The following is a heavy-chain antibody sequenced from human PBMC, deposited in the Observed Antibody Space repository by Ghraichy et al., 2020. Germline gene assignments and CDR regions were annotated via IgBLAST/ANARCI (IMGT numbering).Heavy chain of an antibody. CDR2: MHKDGSDQ. Sequence: GGSLRLSCAASGFTFSDYGMNWVRQAPGKGLEWVTSMHKDGSDQYYVDSMKGRFTISRDNAKNSLYLQINSLRVEDTAVYYCARGDRVATREYGMDVWGTGTTVTVSS. V-gene: IGHV3-7*01. J-gene: IGHJ6*04. D-gene: IGHD5-12*01. CDR3: ARGDRVATREYGMDV. CDR1: GFTFSDYG.